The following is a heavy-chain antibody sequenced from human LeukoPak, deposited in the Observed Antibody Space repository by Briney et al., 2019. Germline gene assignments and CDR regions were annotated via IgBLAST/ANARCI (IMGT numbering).Heavy chain of an antibody. D-gene: IGHD3-10*01. CDR1: GGSFSGYY. CDR2: INHSGST. V-gene: IGHV4-34*01. Sequence: SEALSLTCAVYGGSFSGYYWSWIRQPPGKGLEWIGEINHSGSTNYNPSLKSRVTVSVDTSKNQFSLKLSSVTAADTAVYYCARGPDYYGSGSYYKRKGYFDYWGQGTLVTVSS. J-gene: IGHJ4*02. CDR3: ARGPDYYGSGSYYKRKGYFDY.